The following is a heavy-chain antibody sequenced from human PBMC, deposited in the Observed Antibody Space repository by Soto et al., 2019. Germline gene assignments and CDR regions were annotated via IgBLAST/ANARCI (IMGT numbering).Heavy chain of an antibody. CDR1: GSTFSSYA. CDR3: AKVPPSECSSTSCYPNFDY. D-gene: IGHD2-2*01. V-gene: IGHV3-23*01. Sequence: PGGSLRLSCAASGSTFSSYAMSWVRQAPGKGLEWVSAISGSGGSTYYADSVKGRFTISRDNSKNTLYLQMNSLRAEDTAVYYCAKVPPSECSSTSCYPNFDYWGQGTLVTVSS. J-gene: IGHJ4*02. CDR2: ISGSGGST.